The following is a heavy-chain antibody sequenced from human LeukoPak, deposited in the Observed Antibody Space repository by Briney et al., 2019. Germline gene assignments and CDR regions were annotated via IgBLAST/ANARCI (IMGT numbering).Heavy chain of an antibody. J-gene: IGHJ4*02. CDR2: INHSGST. CDR1: GGSFSGYY. CDR3: ARRSIRSYGRPYYFDY. Sequence: SETLSLTCAVYGGSFSGYYWSWIRQPPGKGLEWIGEINHSGSTNYNPSLKSRVTISVDTSKNQFSLKPSSVTAADTPVYYCARRSIRSYGRPYYFDYWGQGTLVTVSS. D-gene: IGHD5-18*01. V-gene: IGHV4-34*01.